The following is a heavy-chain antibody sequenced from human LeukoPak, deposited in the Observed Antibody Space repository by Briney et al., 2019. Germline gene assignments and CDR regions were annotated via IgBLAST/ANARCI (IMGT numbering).Heavy chain of an antibody. V-gene: IGHV4-39*01. Sequence: SETLSLTCTVSGGSISSSSYYWGWIRQPPGKGLEWIGSIYYSGSTYYNPSLKSRVTISVDTSKNQFSLKLSSVTAADTAVYYCARRFVLGGTFDYWGQGTLVTVSS. CDR1: GGSISSSSYY. D-gene: IGHD1-1*01. J-gene: IGHJ4*02. CDR2: IYYSGST. CDR3: ARRFVLGGTFDY.